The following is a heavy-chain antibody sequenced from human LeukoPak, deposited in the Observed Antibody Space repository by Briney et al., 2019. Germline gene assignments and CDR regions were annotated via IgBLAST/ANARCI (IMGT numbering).Heavy chain of an antibody. J-gene: IGHJ5*02. CDR2: IIPIFGTA. Sequence: GSSVKVSCKASGGTFSSYAISWVRQAPGQGLEWMGRIIPIFGTANYAQKFQGRVTMTRNTSISTAYMELSSLRSEDTAVYYCARRMWRRPPKAHNDWFDPWGQGTLVTVSS. CDR1: GGTFSSYA. D-gene: IGHD2-21*01. V-gene: IGHV1-69*05. CDR3: ARRMWRRPPKAHNDWFDP.